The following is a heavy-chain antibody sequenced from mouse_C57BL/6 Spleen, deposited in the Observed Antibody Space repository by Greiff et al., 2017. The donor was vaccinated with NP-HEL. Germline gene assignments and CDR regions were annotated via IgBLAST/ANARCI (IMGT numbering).Heavy chain of an antibody. D-gene: IGHD2-3*01. CDR1: GYTFTSYG. V-gene: IGHV1-81*01. J-gene: IGHJ3*01. CDR3: ARDRNPYDGYSSWFAY. Sequence: QVQLQQSGAELARPGASVKLSCKASGYTFTSYGISWVKQRTGQGLEWIGEIYPRSGNTYYNEKFKGTATLTADKSSSTAYMELRSLTSEDSAVYFCARDRNPYDGYSSWFAYWGQGTLVTVSA. CDR2: IYPRSGNT.